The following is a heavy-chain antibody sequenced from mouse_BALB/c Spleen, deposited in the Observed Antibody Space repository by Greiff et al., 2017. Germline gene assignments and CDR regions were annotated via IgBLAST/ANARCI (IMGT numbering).Heavy chain of an antibody. CDR3: ARWGATRGFAY. V-gene: IGHV1S81*02. CDR1: GYTFTSYY. D-gene: IGHD1-1*01. Sequence: QVQLQQSGAELVKPGASVKMSCKASGYTFTSYYMYWVKQRPGHGLEWIGEINPSNGGTNFNEKFKSKATLTVDTSSSTAYMQLSSLTSEDSAVYYCARWGATRGFAYWGQGTLVTVSA. J-gene: IGHJ3*01. CDR2: INPSNGGT.